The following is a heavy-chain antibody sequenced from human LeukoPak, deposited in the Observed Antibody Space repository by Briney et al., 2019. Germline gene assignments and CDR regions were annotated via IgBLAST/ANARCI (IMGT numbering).Heavy chain of an antibody. D-gene: IGHD2-8*01. J-gene: IGHJ6*03. Sequence: GGSLRLSCAASGFNFRSYGMHWVRHTPGKGLEWVAFIQYDGSTKVYADSVKGRVTISRDNSKNTVHLQMNSLKAEDTAVYYCAKVPRMAYYYYMDVWGKATTVTVSS. CDR3: AKVPRMAYYYYMDV. V-gene: IGHV3-30*02. CDR1: GFNFRSYG. CDR2: IQYDGSTK.